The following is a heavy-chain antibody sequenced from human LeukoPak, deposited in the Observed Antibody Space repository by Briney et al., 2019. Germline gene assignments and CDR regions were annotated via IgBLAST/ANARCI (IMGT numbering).Heavy chain of an antibody. J-gene: IGHJ4*02. CDR1: GFTFSDYY. CDR2: ITSIGSTI. D-gene: IGHD3-10*01. CDR3: ARGSLRTGELYAFDS. Sequence: GGSLRLSYAASGFTFSDYYMSWIRQAPGKGLDWVSYITSIGSTIYYADSVKGRFTISWDHAKNSLYLQMNSLRAEDTAVYYCARGSLRTGELYAFDSWGQGTLVTVSS. V-gene: IGHV3-11*04.